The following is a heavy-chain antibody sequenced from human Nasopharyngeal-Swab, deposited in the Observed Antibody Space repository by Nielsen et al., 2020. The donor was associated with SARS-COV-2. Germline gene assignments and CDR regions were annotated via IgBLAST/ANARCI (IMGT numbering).Heavy chain of an antibody. V-gene: IGHV3-49*04. CDR3: TRDLDFWSGYARLTYYYGMDV. Sequence: GESLKISCTASGFTFGDYAMSWVRQAPGKGLEWVGFIRSKAYGGTTEYAASVKGRFTISRDDSKSIAYLQMNSLKTEDTAVYYCTRDLDFWSGYARLTYYYGMDVWGQGTTVTVSS. D-gene: IGHD3-3*01. CDR1: GFTFGDYA. CDR2: IRSKAYGGTT. J-gene: IGHJ6*02.